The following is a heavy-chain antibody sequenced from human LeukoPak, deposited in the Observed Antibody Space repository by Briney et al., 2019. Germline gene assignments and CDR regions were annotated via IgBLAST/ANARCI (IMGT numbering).Heavy chain of an antibody. D-gene: IGHD5-12*01. CDR3: ARDSPQALAILHAFDI. Sequence: PGGSPRLSCAASGFTFSSYTMNWVRQAPGKGLEWVSKISSSSSTIHYADSVKGRFTISRDNAKNSLYLQMNSLRAEDTAVYYCARDSPQALAILHAFDIWGHGTMVTVSS. CDR2: ISSSSSTI. V-gene: IGHV3-48*01. CDR1: GFTFSSYT. J-gene: IGHJ3*02.